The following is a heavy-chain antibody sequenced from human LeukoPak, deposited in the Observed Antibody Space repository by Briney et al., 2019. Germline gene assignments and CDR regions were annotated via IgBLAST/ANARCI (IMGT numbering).Heavy chain of an antibody. CDR3: ARIGSGCSGGSCRLNWFDP. Sequence: SETLSFTCTVSGYSISSGYYWGWIRQPPGKGLEWIGSIYHSGSTYYNPSLKSRVTISVDTSKNQFSLKLSSVTAADTAVYYCARIGSGCSGGSCRLNWFDPWGQGTLVTVSS. CDR2: IYHSGST. CDR1: GYSISSGYY. J-gene: IGHJ5*02. D-gene: IGHD2-15*01. V-gene: IGHV4-38-2*02.